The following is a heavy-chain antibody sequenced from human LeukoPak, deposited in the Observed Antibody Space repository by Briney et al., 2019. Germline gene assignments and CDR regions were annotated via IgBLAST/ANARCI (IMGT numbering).Heavy chain of an antibody. CDR2: IIPIFGTA. D-gene: IGHD4-23*01. Sequence: ASVKVSCKASGGAFSSYAISWVRQAPGQGLEWMGGIIPIFGTANYAQKFQGRVTITADESTSTAYMELRSLRFEDTAVYYCAREGVGLNTGVFDYWGQGTLVTVSS. CDR1: GGAFSSYA. V-gene: IGHV1-69*13. CDR3: AREGVGLNTGVFDY. J-gene: IGHJ4*02.